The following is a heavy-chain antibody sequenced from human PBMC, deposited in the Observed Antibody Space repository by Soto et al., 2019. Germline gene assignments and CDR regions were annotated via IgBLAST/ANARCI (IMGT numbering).Heavy chain of an antibody. J-gene: IGHJ4*02. CDR2: IYYTGSA. D-gene: IGHD1-26*01. CDR1: GGSISSSSYY. Sequence: SETLSLTCTVSGGSISSSSYYWGWIRQPPGKGLEWIGSIYYTGSAYYNPSLKGRLTISVDTSKNQFSLMLSSVFASDTALYCWARPLSRGGTYYYWGPGTLVTVSS. V-gene: IGHV4-39*01. CDR3: ARPLSRGGTYYY.